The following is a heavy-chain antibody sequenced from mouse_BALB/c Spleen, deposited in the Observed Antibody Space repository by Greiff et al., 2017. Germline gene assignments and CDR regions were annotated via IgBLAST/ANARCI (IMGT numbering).Heavy chain of an antibody. CDR1: GYSFTSYW. Sequence: VKLMESGPQLVRPGASVKISCKASGYSFTSYWMHWVKQRPGQGLEWIGMIDPSDSETRLNQKFKDKATLTVDKSSSTAYMQLSSPTSEDSAVYYCAREFITTVVAPYFDYWGQGTTLTVSS. CDR3: AREFITTVVAPYFDY. CDR2: IDPSDSET. V-gene: IGHV1S126*01. J-gene: IGHJ2*01. D-gene: IGHD1-1*01.